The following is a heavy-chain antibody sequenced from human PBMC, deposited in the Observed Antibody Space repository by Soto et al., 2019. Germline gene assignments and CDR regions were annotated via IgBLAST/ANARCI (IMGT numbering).Heavy chain of an antibody. J-gene: IGHJ4*02. CDR2: ISGSGVST. CDR1: GFTFSSYA. V-gene: IGHV3-23*01. D-gene: IGHD6-6*01. Sequence: EVQLLGSGGGLVQPGGSLRLSWAASGFTFSSYAMSWVPQAPGKGLEWVSGISGSGVSTYYADSVKGRFTISRDNSKSTLYLQMNSLRAEDTAVYYCAKDRERIATRSIDYWGQGTLVTVSS. CDR3: AKDRERIATRSIDY.